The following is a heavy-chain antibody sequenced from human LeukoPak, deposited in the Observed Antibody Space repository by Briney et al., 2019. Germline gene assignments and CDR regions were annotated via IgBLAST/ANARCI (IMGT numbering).Heavy chain of an antibody. CDR3: ARGLSLGEL. CDR2: ISSSSTYI. J-gene: IGHJ4*02. D-gene: IGHD2-21*01. V-gene: IGHV3-21*01. CDR1: GFTFSTYT. Sequence: PGGSLRLSCAASGFTFSTYTMNWVRQAPGKGLEGVSSISSSSTYIYYADSVKGRFTISRYNAKNSLYLQINSLRAEDTAVYSCARGLSLGELWGQGTLVTVSS.